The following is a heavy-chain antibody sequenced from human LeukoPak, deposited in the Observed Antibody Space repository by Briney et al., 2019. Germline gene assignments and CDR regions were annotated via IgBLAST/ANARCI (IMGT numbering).Heavy chain of an antibody. J-gene: IGHJ5*02. D-gene: IGHD2-2*01. Sequence: GASVKVSCKASGGTFSSYAISWVRQAPGQGLEWMGRIIPIFGTANYAQKFQGRVTITTDESTSTAYMELSSLRSEDTAVYYCARDRSCSSTSCYGDWFDPWGQGTQVIVSS. CDR1: GGTFSSYA. V-gene: IGHV1-69*05. CDR2: IIPIFGTA. CDR3: ARDRSCSSTSCYGDWFDP.